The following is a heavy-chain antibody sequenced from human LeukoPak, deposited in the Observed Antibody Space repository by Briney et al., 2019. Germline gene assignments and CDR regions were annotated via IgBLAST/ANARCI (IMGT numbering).Heavy chain of an antibody. J-gene: IGHJ6*03. Sequence: PSETLSLTCTASGGSISKYYWNWIRQPPGKGLEWIAYVYYSGSTNYNPSLKSRVTVSVDTSKNQFSLKLSSVTAADTAVYYCARGRLGYSSSPAFPRRSYYYMDVWGKGTTVTVSS. D-gene: IGHD6-6*01. CDR3: ARGRLGYSSSPAFPRRSYYYMDV. V-gene: IGHV4-59*12. CDR1: GGSISKYY. CDR2: VYYSGST.